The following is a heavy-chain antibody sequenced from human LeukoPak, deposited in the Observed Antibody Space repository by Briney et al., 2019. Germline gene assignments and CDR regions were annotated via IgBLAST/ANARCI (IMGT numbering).Heavy chain of an antibody. CDR2: ISGSGGST. CDR3: AQDIEAGIAEPAFDY. D-gene: IGHD6-13*01. Sequence: GGSLRLSCAASGFTFSSYAMSWVRQAPGKGLEWVSSISGSGGSTYYADSVKGRFTISRDNSKNTLYLQMNSLRAEDTAVYYCAQDIEAGIAEPAFDYWGQGTLVTLSS. V-gene: IGHV3-23*01. J-gene: IGHJ4*02. CDR1: GFTFSSYA.